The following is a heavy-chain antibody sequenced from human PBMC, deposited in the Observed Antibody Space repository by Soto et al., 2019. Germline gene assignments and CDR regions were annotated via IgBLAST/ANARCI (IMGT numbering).Heavy chain of an antibody. J-gene: IGHJ6*02. CDR2: ISYDGSNE. CDR3: ARDQKYYDSSGAMDV. V-gene: IGHV3-30*09. CDR1: EFTFSVYF. Sequence: QVQLVESGGGVVQPGKSLRLSCAASEFTFSVYFMHWVRQAPGKGLEWVAFISYDGSNEYYADSVKGRFAISRDNSKNTLYLQMNSLRTEDTAVYYCARDQKYYDSSGAMDVWGQGTTVTVSS. D-gene: IGHD3-22*01.